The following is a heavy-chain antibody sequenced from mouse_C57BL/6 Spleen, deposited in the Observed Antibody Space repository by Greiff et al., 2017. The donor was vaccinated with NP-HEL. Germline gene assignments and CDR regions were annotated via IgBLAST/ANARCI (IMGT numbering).Heavy chain of an antibody. CDR2: ISYDGSN. D-gene: IGHD1-1*01. V-gene: IGHV3-6*01. CDR3: AREDYYGSRAYAMDY. Sequence: EVKLQESGPGLVKPSQSLSLTCSVTGYSITSGYYWNWIRQFPGNKLEWMGYISYDGSNNYNPSLKNRISITRDTSKNQFFLKLNSVTTEDTATYDCAREDYYGSRAYAMDYWGQGTSVTVSS. CDR1: GYSITSGYY. J-gene: IGHJ4*01.